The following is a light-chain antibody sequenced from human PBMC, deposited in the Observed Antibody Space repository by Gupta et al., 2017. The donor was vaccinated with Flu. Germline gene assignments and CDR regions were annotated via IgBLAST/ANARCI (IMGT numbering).Light chain of an antibody. CDR2: RDI. V-gene: IGLV3-9*01. CDR1: NIGSKD. J-gene: IGLJ3*02. CDR3: QVWDSSTGV. Sequence: SYELAQPLSVSVALGQTARITCEGNNIGSKDVHWYQQRLGQAPVLVIYRDINRPSGIPERFSGSNSGNTATLTISRAQAGDEADYYCQVWDSSTGVFGEGTKLTVL.